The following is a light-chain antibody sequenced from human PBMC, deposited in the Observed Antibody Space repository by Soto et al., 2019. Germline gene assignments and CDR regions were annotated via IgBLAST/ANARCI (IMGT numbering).Light chain of an antibody. CDR1: QSVSSNY. V-gene: IGKV3-20*01. CDR3: QQYITSPLT. CDR2: GVS. J-gene: IGKJ4*01. Sequence: EFVLTQSPGTLSLSPGESATLSCRASQSVSSNYLAWYQQKPGQAPRLLIYGVSTRATGIPDRFSGSGSGTDFSLTISRLEPEDFALYYCQQYITSPLTFGGGTKVDIK.